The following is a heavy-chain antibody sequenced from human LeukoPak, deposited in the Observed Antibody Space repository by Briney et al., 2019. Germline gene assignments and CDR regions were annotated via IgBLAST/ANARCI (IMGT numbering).Heavy chain of an antibody. D-gene: IGHD2-2*02. Sequence: GGSLRLSCAASGFTFSTYWMTWVRQAPGKGLEWVANMKRDGSEVYYANSVKGHFTISRDNAKNSLYLQMNSLGAEDTAVYYCAGYTEYYFDYWGQGTLVTVSS. V-gene: IGHV3-7*01. CDR2: MKRDGSEV. CDR1: GFTFSTYW. J-gene: IGHJ4*02. CDR3: AGYTEYYFDY.